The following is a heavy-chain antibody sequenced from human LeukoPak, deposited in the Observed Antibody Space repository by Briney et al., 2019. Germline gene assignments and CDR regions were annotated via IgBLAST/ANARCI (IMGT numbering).Heavy chain of an antibody. CDR3: ARDLSSRAYYDYVWAKTGAFDI. CDR1: GGTFSSYA. D-gene: IGHD3-16*01. J-gene: IGHJ3*02. V-gene: IGHV1-69*04. Sequence: GASVKVSCKASGGTFSSYAISWVRQAPGQGLEWLGRIIPILGIANYAQKFQGRVTITADKSTSTAYMELSSLRSDDTAVYYCARDLSSRAYYDYVWAKTGAFDIWGQGTMGTVSS. CDR2: IIPILGIA.